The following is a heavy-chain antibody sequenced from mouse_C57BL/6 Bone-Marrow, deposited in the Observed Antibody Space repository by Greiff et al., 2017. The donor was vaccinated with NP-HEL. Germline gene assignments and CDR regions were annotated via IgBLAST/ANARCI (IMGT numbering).Heavy chain of an antibody. CDR3: AREDSSGRPSYWYFDV. D-gene: IGHD3-2*02. CDR2: IGPGSGST. CDR1: GYTFTDYY. Sequence: QVQLQQSGAELVKPGASVKISCKASGYTFTDYYINWVKQRPGQGLEWIGKIGPGSGSTYYNEKFKGKATLTADKSSSTAYMQLSSLTSEDSAVYFCAREDSSGRPSYWYFDVWGTGTTVTVSS. J-gene: IGHJ1*03. V-gene: IGHV1-77*01.